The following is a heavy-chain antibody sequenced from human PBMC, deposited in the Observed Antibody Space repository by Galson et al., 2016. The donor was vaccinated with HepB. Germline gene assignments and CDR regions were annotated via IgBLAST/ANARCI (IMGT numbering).Heavy chain of an antibody. D-gene: IGHD2-2*01. Sequence: SCKASGYNFTNDALTWLRQAPGQGLEWMGWINVDNGNTDYALKLQGRVTLTTDTPANTAYMELTSLRSALHGVPVVFPPLITFNTRDPHQPLPWG. J-gene: IGHJ5*02. CDR2: INVDNGNT. V-gene: IGHV1-18*01. CDR1: GYNFTNDA. CDR3: FPPLITFNTRDPHQPLP.